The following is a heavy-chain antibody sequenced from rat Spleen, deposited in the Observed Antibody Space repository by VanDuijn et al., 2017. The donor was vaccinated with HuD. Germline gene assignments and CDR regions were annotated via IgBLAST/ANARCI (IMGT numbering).Heavy chain of an antibody. CDR2: ISSGGHT. V-gene: IGHV2S8*01. J-gene: IGHJ2*01. CDR3: TRNYDGSSFDY. Sequence: QVQLKESGPGLVQPSQTLSLTCTVSGFSLTSYNVHWVRQSTGKGLEWIATISSGGHTYYNSVLKSRLTISRDISKSQVFLKMNSLQTEDTAIYFCTRNYDGSSFDYWGQGVMVTVSS. CDR1: GFSLTSYN. D-gene: IGHD1-12*03.